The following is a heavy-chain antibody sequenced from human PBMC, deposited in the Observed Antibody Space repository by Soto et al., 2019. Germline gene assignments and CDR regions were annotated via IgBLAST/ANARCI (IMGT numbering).Heavy chain of an antibody. CDR2: ISSSGSTI. CDR3: ARDTVAYIIYYGMDV. J-gene: IGHJ6*02. D-gene: IGHD3-10*01. CDR1: VFTFSSYE. V-gene: IGHV3-48*03. Sequence: GWSLRLSCAASVFTFSSYEMNWFRQAPGKGLEWVSYISSSGSTIYYADSVKGRFTISRDNAKNSLYLQMNSLRAEDTAVYYCARDTVAYIIYYGMDVWGQGTTVTVSS.